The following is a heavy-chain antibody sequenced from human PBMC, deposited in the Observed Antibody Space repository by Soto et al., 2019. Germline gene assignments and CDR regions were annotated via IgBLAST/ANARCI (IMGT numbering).Heavy chain of an antibody. CDR1: GFTFSSYS. CDR3: ARDRVGYSSSSSRTYYYYYYMDV. D-gene: IGHD6-6*01. CDR2: ISSSSSTI. J-gene: IGHJ6*03. V-gene: IGHV3-48*01. Sequence: EVQLVESGGGLVQPGGSLRLSCAASGFTFSSYSMNWVRQAPGKGLEWVSYISSSSSTIYYADSVKGRFTISRDNAKNSLYLQMNSLRAEDTAVYYCARDRVGYSSSSSRTYYYYYYMDVWGKGTTVTVSS.